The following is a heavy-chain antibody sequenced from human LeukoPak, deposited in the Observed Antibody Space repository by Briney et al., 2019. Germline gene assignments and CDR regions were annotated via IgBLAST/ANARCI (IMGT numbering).Heavy chain of an antibody. D-gene: IGHD6-19*01. CDR2: IYYSGTT. V-gene: IGHV4-39*01. CDR1: GGSISSYY. Sequence: SETLSLTCTVSGGSISSYYWGWIRQPPGKGLEWIGSIYYSGTTYYNPSLKSRVTISVDTSKNQFSLKLSSVTAADTAVYYCARPRSVAMAGGFDYWGQGTLVTVSS. J-gene: IGHJ4*02. CDR3: ARPRSVAMAGGFDY.